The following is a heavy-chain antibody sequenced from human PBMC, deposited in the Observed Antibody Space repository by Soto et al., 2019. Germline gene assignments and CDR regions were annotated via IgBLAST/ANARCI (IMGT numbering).Heavy chain of an antibody. D-gene: IGHD6-13*01. V-gene: IGHV4-39*01. CDR3: ARHASRGYSSSWYFED. J-gene: IGHJ4*02. Sequence: QLQLQESGPGLVKPSDTLSLTCNVSGGSVGSSSYYWGWIRQAPGKGLEWIVSTYYSAGTYYNPSLKSRVTTSMDASKNQFSLTVTSVTAADTAIYYCARHASRGYSSSWYFEDWGQGTPVTVSS. CDR1: GGSVGSSSYY. CDR2: TYYSAGT.